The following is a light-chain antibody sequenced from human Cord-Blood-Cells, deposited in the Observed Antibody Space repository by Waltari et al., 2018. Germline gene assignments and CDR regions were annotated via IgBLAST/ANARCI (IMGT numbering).Light chain of an antibody. CDR2: GNS. J-gene: IGLJ1*01. CDR3: QSYDSSLSGYV. V-gene: IGLV1-40*01. Sequence: QSVLTQPPSVSGAPGQRVPISCPGSSSNIGAGYDVHWYQQLPGTAPNLLISGNSNRPSGVPDRFSGSKSGTSASLAITGLQAEDEADYYCQSYDSSLSGYVFGTGTKVTVL. CDR1: SSNIGAGYD.